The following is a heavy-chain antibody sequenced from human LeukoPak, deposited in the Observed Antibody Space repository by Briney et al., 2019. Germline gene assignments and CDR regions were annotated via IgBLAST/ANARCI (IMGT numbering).Heavy chain of an antibody. Sequence: PGGSLRLSCAASGFTFSSYSMNWVRQAPGKGLEWVSSISSSSSYIYYADSVKGRFTISRDNAKNSLYLQMNSLRAEDTAVYYCAGDRSTNPYYSDYWGQGTLVTVSS. J-gene: IGHJ4*02. CDR3: AGDRSTNPYYSDY. CDR1: GFTFSSYS. D-gene: IGHD1-14*01. CDR2: ISSSSSYI. V-gene: IGHV3-21*01.